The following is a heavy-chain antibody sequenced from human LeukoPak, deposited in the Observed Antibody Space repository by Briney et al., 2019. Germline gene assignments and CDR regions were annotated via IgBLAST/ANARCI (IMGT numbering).Heavy chain of an antibody. D-gene: IGHD3-10*01. CDR2: IYYSGST. V-gene: IGHV4-39*01. CDR3: ASDYYGSGSRTGGMDV. J-gene: IGHJ6*02. Sequence: SETLSLTCTVSGGSISSSSYYWGWIRQPPGKGLEWIGSIYYSGSTYYNPSLKSRVTISVGTSKNQFSLKLSSVTAADTAVYYCASDYYGSGSRTGGMDVWGQGTTVTVSS. CDR1: GGSISSSSYY.